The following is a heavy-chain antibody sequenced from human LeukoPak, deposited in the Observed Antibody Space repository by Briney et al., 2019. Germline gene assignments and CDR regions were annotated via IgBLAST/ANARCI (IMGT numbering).Heavy chain of an antibody. CDR2: IYYSGST. Sequence: SETLSLTCTVSGGSISSSSYYWGWIRQPPGKGLEWIGSIYYSGSTYYNPSLKSRVTISVDTSKNQFSLKLSSVTAADTAVYYCARGDFYHDSSGYYGDWFDPWGQGTLVTVSS. D-gene: IGHD3-22*01. J-gene: IGHJ5*02. V-gene: IGHV4-39*01. CDR3: ARGDFYHDSSGYYGDWFDP. CDR1: GGSISSSSYY.